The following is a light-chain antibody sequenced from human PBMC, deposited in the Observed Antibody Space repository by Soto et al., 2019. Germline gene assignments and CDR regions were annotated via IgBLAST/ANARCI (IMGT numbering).Light chain of an antibody. Sequence: EIVMTQSPATLSVSPGDTATLSCRSSQSVSNNLAWYRLTPGQAPRLLIFGASTRATGVPARFTGGGSGTEFTLTISTLQAEDFAIYYCEQYNAWPHTFGLGTKLEIK. CDR2: GAS. V-gene: IGKV3-15*01. CDR1: QSVSNN. CDR3: EQYNAWPHT. J-gene: IGKJ2*01.